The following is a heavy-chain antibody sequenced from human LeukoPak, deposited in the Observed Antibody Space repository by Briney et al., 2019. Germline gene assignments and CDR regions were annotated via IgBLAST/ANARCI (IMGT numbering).Heavy chain of an antibody. Sequence: SQTLSLTCTVSGGSISSGTYYWSWIRQPAEKGLEWIGCISASGITNYNPSLKSRITISVDTSKNQFSLQLTSVTAADTAVYFCARTLLPATVGAFDIWGQGTVVTVSS. D-gene: IGHD2-2*01. CDR1: GGSISSGTYY. CDR3: ARTLLPATVGAFDI. CDR2: ISASGIT. J-gene: IGHJ3*02. V-gene: IGHV4-61*02.